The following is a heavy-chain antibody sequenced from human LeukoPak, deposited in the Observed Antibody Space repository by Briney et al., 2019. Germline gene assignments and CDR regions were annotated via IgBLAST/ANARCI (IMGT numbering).Heavy chain of an antibody. V-gene: IGHV3-33*01. CDR3: ARDLLGNAFDI. J-gene: IGHJ3*02. CDR2: IWYDGSNK. CDR1: GFTFSSYG. Sequence: GGSLRLSCAASGFTFSSYGMHWVRQAPGKGLEWVAVIWYDGSNKYYADSVKGRFTISRDNSKNTLYLQMNSLRAEDTAVYYCARDLLGNAFDIGGQGTMVTVSS. D-gene: IGHD2-15*01.